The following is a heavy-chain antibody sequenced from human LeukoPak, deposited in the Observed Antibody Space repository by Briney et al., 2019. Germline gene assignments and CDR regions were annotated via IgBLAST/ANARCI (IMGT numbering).Heavy chain of an antibody. Sequence: SETLSLTCAVYGGSFSGYYWSWIRQPPGKGLEWIGEINHSGSTNYNPSLKSRVTISVDTSKNQFSLKLSSVTAADTAVYYCARGITYYGMDVWGQGTTVTVSS. CDR3: ARGITYYGMDV. D-gene: IGHD3-10*01. V-gene: IGHV4-34*01. J-gene: IGHJ6*02. CDR1: GGSFSGYY. CDR2: INHSGST.